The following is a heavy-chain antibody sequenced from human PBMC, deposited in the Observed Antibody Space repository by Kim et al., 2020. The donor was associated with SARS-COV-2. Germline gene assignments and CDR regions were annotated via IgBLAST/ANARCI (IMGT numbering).Heavy chain of an antibody. Sequence: SLKSRVTISVDTSKNQFSLKLSSVTAADTAVYYCARGPLRVAVAGRAYYYWGQGTLVTVSS. D-gene: IGHD6-19*01. CDR3: ARGPLRVAVAGRAYYY. V-gene: IGHV4-34*01. J-gene: IGHJ4*02.